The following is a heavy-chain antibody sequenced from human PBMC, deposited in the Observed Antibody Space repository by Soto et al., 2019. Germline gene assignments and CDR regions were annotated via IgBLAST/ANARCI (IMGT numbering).Heavy chain of an antibody. CDR2: IGRTGIDR. J-gene: IGHJ4*02. CDR1: GFSFSTST. Sequence: EVQLVESGGGLVKPGGSLRLSCAASGFSFSTSTMNWVRQAPGKGLEFVSAIGRTGIDRYYIDSVKGRFTISRDNAQNSLYLQMHKQRAEDTALYYCVCDDNRRYWGQGTLVTVSS. D-gene: IGHD1-1*01. V-gene: IGHV3-21*01. CDR3: VCDDNRRY.